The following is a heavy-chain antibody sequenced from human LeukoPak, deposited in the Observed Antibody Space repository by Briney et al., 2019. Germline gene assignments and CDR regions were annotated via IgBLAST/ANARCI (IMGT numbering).Heavy chain of an antibody. CDR1: GYTFTELS. Sequence: ASVKVSCKVSGYTFTELSMHWVRQAPGKGLEWMGGFDPKDGDTIYAQKFQGRVTMTEDTSTDTAYMELSSLRSEDTAVYYCATYRLYNWDHLFDYWGQGTLVTVSS. D-gene: IGHD1-14*01. CDR3: ATYRLYNWDHLFDY. CDR2: FDPKDGDT. V-gene: IGHV1-24*01. J-gene: IGHJ4*02.